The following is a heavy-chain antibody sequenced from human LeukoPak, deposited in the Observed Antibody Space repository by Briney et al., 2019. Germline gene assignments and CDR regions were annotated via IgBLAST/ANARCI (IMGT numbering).Heavy chain of an antibody. Sequence: GGSLRLSCAASRFTFRNYGMHWVRQAPGKGLEWVAFIRYDGSNKYYADSVKGRFTISRDNAKNSLYLQMNSLRAEDTAVYYCARSSRELRGYAPWEVMPPFDYWGQGTLVTVSS. V-gene: IGHV3-30*02. CDR1: RFTFRNYG. J-gene: IGHJ4*01. CDR2: IRYDGSNK. D-gene: IGHD4-23*01. CDR3: ARSSRELRGYAPWEVMPPFDY.